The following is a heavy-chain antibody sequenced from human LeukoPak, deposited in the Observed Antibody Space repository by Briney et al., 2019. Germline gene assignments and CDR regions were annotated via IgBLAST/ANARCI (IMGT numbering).Heavy chain of an antibody. CDR2: ISTSGSTI. V-gene: IGHV3-48*03. J-gene: IGHJ4*02. CDR3: ASAQSFDLR. CDR1: GFTFSSYE. D-gene: IGHD3-9*01. Sequence: GGSLRLSCAASGFTFSSYEMNWVRQAPGKGLEWISFISTSGSTIYYADSVKGRFTISRDNAKNSLYLQMNSLRAEDTAIYYCASAQSFDLRWGQGTLVTVSS.